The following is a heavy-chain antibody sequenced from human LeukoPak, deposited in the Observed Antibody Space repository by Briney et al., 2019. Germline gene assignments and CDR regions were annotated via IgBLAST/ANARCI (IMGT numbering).Heavy chain of an antibody. CDR1: GGSINSHY. V-gene: IGHV4-59*11. CDR2: IFNTGNT. CDR3: ASHNYYYDSSGGIPFDY. J-gene: IGHJ4*02. Sequence: PSETLSLTCSVSGGSINSHYWSWIRQPPGKRLEWIGYIFNTGNTNYNPSLASRVTMSVDTSRAQFFLRLSPVTAADTAIYYCASHNYYYDSSGGIPFDYWGQGTLVTVSS. D-gene: IGHD3-22*01.